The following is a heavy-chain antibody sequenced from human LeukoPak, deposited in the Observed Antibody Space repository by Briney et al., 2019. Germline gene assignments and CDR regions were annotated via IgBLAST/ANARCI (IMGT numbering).Heavy chain of an antibody. CDR3: ARVGYDNSGYNYAEPT. CDR2: IYYSDNI. D-gene: IGHD3-22*01. V-gene: IGHV4-61*05. J-gene: IGHJ4*02. Sequence: SETLSLTCTVSGGSISSSSYYWGWIRQPPGKGLEWIGYIYYSDNIKYNPSLKSRVTLSMDTSKNQFSLRLSSVTAADTAVYYCARVGYDNSGYNYAEPTWGQGILVTVSS. CDR1: GGSISSSSYY.